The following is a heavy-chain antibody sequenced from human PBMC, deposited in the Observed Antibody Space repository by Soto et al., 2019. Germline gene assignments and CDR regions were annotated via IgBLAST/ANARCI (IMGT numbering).Heavy chain of an antibody. CDR1: GGTFSSYT. V-gene: IGHV1-69*02. J-gene: IGHJ3*02. CDR2: IIPILGIS. D-gene: IGHD4-17*01. CDR3: ARALDGDQHWAFDI. Sequence: QVQLVQSGAEVKKPGSSVKVSCKASGGTFSSYTISWVRQAPGQGLEWMGRIIPILGISNYAQKFQGRVTFTAYKSTCTAYMELSSLRSEDTAVYYCARALDGDQHWAFDIWGQGTMVTVSS.